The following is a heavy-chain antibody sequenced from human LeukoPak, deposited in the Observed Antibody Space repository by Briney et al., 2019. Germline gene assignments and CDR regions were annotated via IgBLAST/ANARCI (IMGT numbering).Heavy chain of an antibody. D-gene: IGHD5-24*01. Sequence: GGSLRLSCAASGFTFSSYWIHWVRQAPGKGLVWVSRISSDGSSTSYADSVKGRFTISRDDAKNTLYLQMNSLRAEDTAVYYCARDGMASNDYDYWGQGTLVTVSS. CDR3: ARDGMASNDYDY. CDR2: ISSDGSST. J-gene: IGHJ4*02. CDR1: GFTFSSYW. V-gene: IGHV3-74*01.